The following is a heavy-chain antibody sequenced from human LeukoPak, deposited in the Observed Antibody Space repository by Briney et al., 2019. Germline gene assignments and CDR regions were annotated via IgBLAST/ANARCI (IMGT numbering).Heavy chain of an antibody. Sequence: GGSLRLSCAASGFTFSSYGMHWVRRAPGKGLEWVAVISDDGNTKYYADSVKGRFTISRDNSQNTHYLQMNSLRAEDTAVYYCARTNIGYSYAPYWGQGTLVTVSS. CDR3: ARTNIGYSYAPY. CDR1: GFTFSSYG. J-gene: IGHJ4*02. D-gene: IGHD5-18*01. V-gene: IGHV3-30*03. CDR2: ISDDGNTK.